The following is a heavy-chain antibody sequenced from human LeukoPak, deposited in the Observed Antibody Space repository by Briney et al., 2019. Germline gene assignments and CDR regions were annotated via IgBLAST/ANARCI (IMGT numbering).Heavy chain of an antibody. D-gene: IGHD2-2*01. CDR2: ISGDGYST. V-gene: IGHV3-43*01. CDR1: GITFDEYI. J-gene: IGHJ4*02. CDR3: TKDRYCTTTNCPLDY. Sequence: GGSLRLYCAASGITFDEYIMHWVRQAPGKGLEWVSLISGDGYSTYYADSVKGRFTISRDNSKNSLYLQMDSLRTEDTALYYCTKDRYCTTTNCPLDYWGQGTLVTVSS.